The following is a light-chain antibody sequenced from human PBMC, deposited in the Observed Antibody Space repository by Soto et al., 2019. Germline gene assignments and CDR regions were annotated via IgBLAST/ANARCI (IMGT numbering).Light chain of an antibody. CDR1: QSVAADY. CDR3: HQYGTAPIP. CDR2: GAS. V-gene: IGKV3-20*01. Sequence: EVVLTQSPGTLSLSPGERATLSCRASQSVAADYLAWYQQKRGQSPRLLIYGASSRATGIPDRFSGSGSGTDFTLTISRLESEDFSVYYCHQYGTAPIPFGSATKVDIK. J-gene: IGKJ3*01.